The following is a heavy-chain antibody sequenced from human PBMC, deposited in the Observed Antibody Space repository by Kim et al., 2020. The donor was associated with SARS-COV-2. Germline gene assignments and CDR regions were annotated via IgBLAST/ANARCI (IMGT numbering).Heavy chain of an antibody. CDR1: GGTFSSYA. V-gene: IGHV1-69*13. J-gene: IGHJ4*02. CDR3: ARLRELLHDY. Sequence: SVKVSCKASGGTFSSYAMSWVRQAPGQGLEWMGGIIPIFGTANYAQKFQGRVTITADASTSTAYMELSSLRSEDTAVYYCARLRELLHDYWGQGTLVTVSS. CDR2: IIPIFGTA. D-gene: IGHD3-10*01.